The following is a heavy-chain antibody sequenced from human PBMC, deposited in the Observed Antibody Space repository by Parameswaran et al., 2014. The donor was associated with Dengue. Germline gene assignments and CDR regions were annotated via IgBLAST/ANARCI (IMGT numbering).Heavy chain of an antibody. CDR2: ISGSGGST. J-gene: IGHJ6*02. CDR3: AKDSGYTYGNNYYGMDV. Sequence: VRQAPGKGLEWVSAISGSGGSTYYADSVKGRFTISRDNANNSLYLQMHSLRAEDMALYYCAKDSGYTYGNNYYGMDVWGQGTTVTV. V-gene: IGHV3-23*01. D-gene: IGHD5-18*01.